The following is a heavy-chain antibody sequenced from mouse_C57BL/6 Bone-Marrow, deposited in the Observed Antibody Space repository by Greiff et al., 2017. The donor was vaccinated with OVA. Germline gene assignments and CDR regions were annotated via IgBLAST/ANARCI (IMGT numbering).Heavy chain of an antibody. CDR1: GYTFTSYG. CDR2: IYPRSGNT. V-gene: IGHV1-81*01. Sequence: QESGAELARPGASVKLSCKASGYTFTSYGISWVKQRTGQGLEWIGEIYPRSGNTYYNEKFKGKATLTADKSSSTAYMELRSLTSEDSAVYFCARDYYGHFDYWGQGTTLTVSS. D-gene: IGHD1-2*01. CDR3: ARDYYGHFDY. J-gene: IGHJ2*01.